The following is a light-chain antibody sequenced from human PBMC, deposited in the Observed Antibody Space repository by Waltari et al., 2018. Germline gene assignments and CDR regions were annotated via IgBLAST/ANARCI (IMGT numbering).Light chain of an antibody. CDR2: DTA. CDR1: QNIGGAY. Sequence: EIVLTQSPATLSLSQGERATLSCGASQNIGGAYLAWYQQKPGLAPRLLIYDTAIRAAGVPDRFSGSGSVTDFTLTISRLDPEDFALYFCQQYANSPLTLGGGTKVEF. V-gene: IGKV3D-20*01. CDR3: QQYANSPLT. J-gene: IGKJ4*01.